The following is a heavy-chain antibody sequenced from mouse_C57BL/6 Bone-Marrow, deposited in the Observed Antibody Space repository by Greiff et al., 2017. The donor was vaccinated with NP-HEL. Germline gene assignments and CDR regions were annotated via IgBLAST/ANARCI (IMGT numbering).Heavy chain of an antibody. CDR3: ARRGLGRPYFDY. CDR2: IYPGSGST. CDR1: GYTFTSYW. Sequence: QVQLQQSGAELVKPGASVKMSCKASGYTFTSYWITWVKQRPGQGLEWIGDIYPGSGSTNYNEKFKSKATLTVDTSSSTAYMQLSSLTSEDSAVYYCARRGLGRPYFDYWGQGTTLTVSS. V-gene: IGHV1-55*01. D-gene: IGHD4-1*01. J-gene: IGHJ2*01.